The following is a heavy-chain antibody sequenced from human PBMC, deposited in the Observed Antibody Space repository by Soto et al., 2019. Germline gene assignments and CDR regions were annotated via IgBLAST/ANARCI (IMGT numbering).Heavy chain of an antibody. D-gene: IGHD6-19*01. J-gene: IGHJ6*02. V-gene: IGHV1-18*01. CDR1: GYTFTSYG. Sequence: QVQLVQSGAEVKKPGASVKVSCKASGYTFTSYGISWVRQAPGQGREWMGWISAYNVNTNYAQKRQGRVTMTTDTSTSTAYMELRSLRSDDTAVYYCAREVAVAGTAGAGAYYYYGMDVWGQGTTVTVSS. CDR2: ISAYNVNT. CDR3: AREVAVAGTAGAGAYYYYGMDV.